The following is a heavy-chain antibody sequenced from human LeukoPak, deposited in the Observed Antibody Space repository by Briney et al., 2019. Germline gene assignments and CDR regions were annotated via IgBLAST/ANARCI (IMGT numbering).Heavy chain of an antibody. CDR3: ATQRGSYLWGTDFDY. CDR2: INPNSGDT. CDR1: GYTFTGYY. Sequence: GASVKVSCKASGYTFTGYYTHWVRQAPGQGLDWMGWINPNSGDTKYSQKFQGRVTMTRDTSISTAYMELSRLRSDDTAVYYCATQRGSYLWGTDFDYWGQGTLVTVSS. D-gene: IGHD3-16*01. J-gene: IGHJ4*02. V-gene: IGHV1-2*02.